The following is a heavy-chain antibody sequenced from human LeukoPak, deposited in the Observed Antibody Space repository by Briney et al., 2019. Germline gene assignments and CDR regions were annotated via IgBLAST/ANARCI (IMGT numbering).Heavy chain of an antibody. CDR1: GFTFSSYD. CDR2: ISYDGSNK. CDR3: ARRTFMITFGGVTNWFDP. J-gene: IGHJ5*02. V-gene: IGHV3-30*03. Sequence: PGGSLRLSCAASGFTFSSYDMHWVRQAPGKGLEWVAVISYDGSNKYYADSVKGRFTISRDNSKNTLYLQMNSLRAEDTAVYYCARRTFMITFGGVTNWFDPWGQGTLVTVSS. D-gene: IGHD3-16*01.